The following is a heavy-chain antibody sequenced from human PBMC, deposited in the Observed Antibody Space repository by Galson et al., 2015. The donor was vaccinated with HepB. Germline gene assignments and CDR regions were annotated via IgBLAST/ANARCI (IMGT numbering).Heavy chain of an antibody. V-gene: IGHV3-30*18. CDR3: AKTAANDHGGIDY. Sequence: SLRLSCAASGFTFSSYGMHWVRQAPGKGLEWVAVISYDGSNKYYADSVKGRFTISRDNSKNTLYLQMNSLRAEDTAVYYCAKTAANDHGGIDYWGQGTLVTVSS. CDR2: ISYDGSNK. J-gene: IGHJ4*02. CDR1: GFTFSSYG. D-gene: IGHD2-2*01.